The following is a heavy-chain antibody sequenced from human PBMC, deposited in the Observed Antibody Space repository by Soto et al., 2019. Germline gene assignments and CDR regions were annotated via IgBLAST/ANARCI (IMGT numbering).Heavy chain of an antibody. V-gene: IGHV1-69*01. CDR2: IIPVFGTT. Sequence: QVQLVQSGAEVKKPGSSVKVSCKASGGTFSSYAFTWVRQAPGQGLEWTGRIIPVFGTTNYAQKFQGRVTIIADESTRTAYMELSSLRSEDTAIYYCARSRATTVAFDIWGQGTLVTVSS. CDR3: ARSRATTVAFDI. CDR1: GGTFSSYA. D-gene: IGHD1-1*01. J-gene: IGHJ3*02.